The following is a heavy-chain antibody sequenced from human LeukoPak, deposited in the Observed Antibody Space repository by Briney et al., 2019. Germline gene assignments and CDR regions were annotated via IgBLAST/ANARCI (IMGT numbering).Heavy chain of an antibody. CDR1: GFTFGPDW. CDR2: INGDGSEK. V-gene: IGHV3-7*01. Sequence: PGGSLRLSCAASGFTFGPDWMSWVRQVPGKGLEWVANINGDGSEKFYVDSVKGRFTIARDNAKNSLYLQMNSLRAEDTAVYYCARDYWIGNRGLFNFSSWGQGTLVTASS. J-gene: IGHJ4*02. CDR3: ARDYWIGNRGLFNFSS. D-gene: IGHD2-2*03.